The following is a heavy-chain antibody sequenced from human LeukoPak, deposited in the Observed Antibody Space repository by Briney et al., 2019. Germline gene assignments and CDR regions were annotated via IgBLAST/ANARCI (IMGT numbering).Heavy chain of an antibody. V-gene: IGHV3-23*01. CDR1: GFTFSSYA. J-gene: IGHJ3*02. Sequence: GGSLRLSCAASGFTFSSYAMSWVRQAPGKGLEWVSAISGSGGNTYYADSVKGRFTISRDNSKNTLYLQMNSLRAEDTAVYYCAKAGYRSSWGAGRDAFDIWAKGQWSPSLQ. D-gene: IGHD6-13*01. CDR2: ISGSGGNT. CDR3: AKAGYRSSWGAGRDAFDI.